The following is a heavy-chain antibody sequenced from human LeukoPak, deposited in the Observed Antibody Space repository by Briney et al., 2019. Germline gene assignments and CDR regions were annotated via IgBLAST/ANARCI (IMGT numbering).Heavy chain of an antibody. CDR2: MNPNSGNT. Sequence: GASVKVSCKASGYTFTSYDINWVRQATGQGLEWMGWMNPNSGNTDYAQKFQGRVTMTRNTSISTAYMELSSLRSEDTAVYYCARDKRIRRATVASRWDFDPWGQGTLVTVSS. V-gene: IGHV1-8*01. CDR3: ARDKRIRRATVASRWDFDP. D-gene: IGHD5-24*01. J-gene: IGHJ5*02. CDR1: GYTFTSYD.